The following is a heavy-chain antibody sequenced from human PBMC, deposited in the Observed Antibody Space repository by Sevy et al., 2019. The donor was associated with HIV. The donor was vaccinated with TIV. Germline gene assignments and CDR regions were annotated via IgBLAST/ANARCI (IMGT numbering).Heavy chain of an antibody. Sequence: GGSLRLSCAASGYTFNNAWMSWVRQAPGKGLEWLGRIKSKTDGGSAEYASPVKGRFTISRDDSKSTLYLQINRLRTEDTGVYYCTGATVFGATWFDPWGQGALVTVSS. D-gene: IGHD3-3*01. V-gene: IGHV3-15*01. CDR1: GYTFNNAW. CDR2: IKSKTDGGSA. J-gene: IGHJ5*02. CDR3: TGATVFGATWFDP.